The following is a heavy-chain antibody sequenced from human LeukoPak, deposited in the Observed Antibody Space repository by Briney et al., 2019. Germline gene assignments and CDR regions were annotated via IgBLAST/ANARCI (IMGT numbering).Heavy chain of an antibody. V-gene: IGHV3-23*01. D-gene: IGHD5-18*01. Sequence: GGSLRLSCAASGFTFSDYYMSWVRQAPGKGLEWVSAFSASDSSTYYADSVKGWFTISRDNSKNTLFLQMNSLRAEDTAVYYCAKHTATVGGYFDYWGQGILVTVSS. CDR2: FSASDSST. CDR1: GFTFSDYY. CDR3: AKHTATVGGYFDY. J-gene: IGHJ4*02.